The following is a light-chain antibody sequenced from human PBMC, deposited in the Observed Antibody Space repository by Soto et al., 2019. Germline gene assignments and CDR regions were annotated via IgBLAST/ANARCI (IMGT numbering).Light chain of an antibody. CDR2: SDN. Sequence: QSVLTQPPSASGTPGQRVTISCSGSSSNIGGNPVNWYQQLPGTAPKLLIYSDNQRPSGVPDRFSGSKSGTSASQAISGLQSDEEADYYCAAWDDSLNGRVFGGGTKLTVL. CDR3: AAWDDSLNGRV. CDR1: SSNIGGNP. V-gene: IGLV1-44*01. J-gene: IGLJ2*01.